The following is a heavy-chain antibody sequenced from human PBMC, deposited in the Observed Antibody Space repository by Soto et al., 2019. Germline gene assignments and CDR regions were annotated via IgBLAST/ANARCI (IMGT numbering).Heavy chain of an antibody. D-gene: IGHD5-12*01. V-gene: IGHV4-4*02. CDR2: IYHSGST. CDR3: ARDWDGYNNWLDP. J-gene: IGHJ5*02. Sequence: PPGKGLEWIGEIYHSGSTNYNPSLKSRVTISVDKSKNQFSLKLSSVTAADTAVYYCARDWDGYNNWLDPWXXGTL.